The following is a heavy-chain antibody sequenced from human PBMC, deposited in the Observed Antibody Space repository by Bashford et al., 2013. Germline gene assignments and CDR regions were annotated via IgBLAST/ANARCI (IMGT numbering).Heavy chain of an antibody. CDR2: ISAYNGYT. Sequence: ASVKVSCKASGYTFTSYGVSWVRQAPGQGLEWMGWISAYNGYTKSAQKLQGRVTMTTDTSTSTAYMELRSLRSDDTAVYYCARVALDYDDIWGNWRSDVGMDVWGQGTTVTVSS. CDR3: ARVALDYDDIWGNWRSDVGMDV. V-gene: IGHV1-18*01. J-gene: IGHJ6*02. CDR1: GYTFTSYG. D-gene: IGHD3-16*01.